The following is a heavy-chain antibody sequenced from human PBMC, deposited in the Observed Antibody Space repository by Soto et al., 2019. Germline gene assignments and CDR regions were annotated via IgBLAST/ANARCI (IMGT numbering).Heavy chain of an antibody. Sequence: VGSLRLSCAASGFTFSSYGMHWVRQAPGKGLEWVAVISYDGSNKYHADSVKGRFTISRDNSKNTLYLQMNSLRAEDTAVYYCAKVPHDYYDSSGYLVYPFDIWGQGTMVTVSS. V-gene: IGHV3-30*18. CDR1: GFTFSSYG. CDR3: AKVPHDYYDSSGYLVYPFDI. D-gene: IGHD3-22*01. CDR2: ISYDGSNK. J-gene: IGHJ3*02.